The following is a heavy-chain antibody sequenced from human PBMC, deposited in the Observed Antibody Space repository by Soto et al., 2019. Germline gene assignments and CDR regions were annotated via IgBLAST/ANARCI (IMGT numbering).Heavy chain of an antibody. J-gene: IGHJ4*02. V-gene: IGHV3-7*01. Sequence: SLRLSCAAARFSFSRCWMYCFHQTLGKWPEWVANIKEDGSEKYYVDSVKGRFTISRENAKNSLYLQMNSLSAEDTAVYYGARMYKWGQGTQVTVS. CDR3: ARMYK. D-gene: IGHD1-20*01. CDR1: RFSFSRCW. CDR2: IKEDGSEK.